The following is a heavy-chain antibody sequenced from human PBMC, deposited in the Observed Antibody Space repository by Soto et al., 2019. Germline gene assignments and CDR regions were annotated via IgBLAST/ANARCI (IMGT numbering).Heavy chain of an antibody. CDR3: ARGVGATRHFDY. D-gene: IGHD1-26*01. J-gene: IGHJ4*02. V-gene: IGHV3-30-3*01. Sequence: GGSLRLSCAASGFTFSSYAMHWVRQAPGKGLEWVAVISYDGSNKYYADSVKGRFTISRDNSKNTLYLQMNSLRAEDTAVYYCARGVGATRHFDYWGQGTLVTVSS. CDR1: GFTFSSYA. CDR2: ISYDGSNK.